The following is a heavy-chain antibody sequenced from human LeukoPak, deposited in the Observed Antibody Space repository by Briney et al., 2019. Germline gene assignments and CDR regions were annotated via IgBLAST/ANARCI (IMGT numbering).Heavy chain of an antibody. CDR1: GGPISSNSYY. D-gene: IGHD6-19*01. V-gene: IGHV4-39*01. Sequence: SETLSLTCAVSGGPISSNSYYWGWIRQPPGKGLEWIGSIYYSGSTYYHPSLKSRVTISVDTSKNQFSLKLSSVTAAATPVYFCARRPRRDGGRRIAVAGPSGYFDYWGQGTLVTVSS. CDR2: IYYSGST. CDR3: ARRPRRDGGRRIAVAGPSGYFDY. J-gene: IGHJ4*02.